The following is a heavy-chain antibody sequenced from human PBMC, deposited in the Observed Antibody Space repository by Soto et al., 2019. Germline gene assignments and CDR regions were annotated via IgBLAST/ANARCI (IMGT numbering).Heavy chain of an antibody. CDR2: MNPNSGNT. Sequence: ASVKVSCKASGYTFTSYDINWVRQATGQGLEWMGWMNPNSGNTGYAQKFQGRVTMTRNTSISTAYMELSSLRSEDTAVYYCAILYDFWSGYYYWFDPWGQGTMGTVSS. CDR1: GYTFTSYD. D-gene: IGHD3-3*01. V-gene: IGHV1-8*01. J-gene: IGHJ5*02. CDR3: AILYDFWSGYYYWFDP.